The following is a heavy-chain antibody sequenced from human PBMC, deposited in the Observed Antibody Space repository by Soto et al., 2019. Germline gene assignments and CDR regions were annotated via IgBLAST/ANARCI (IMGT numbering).Heavy chain of an antibody. Sequence: GGSLRLSCAASGFTFSSYGMHWVRQAPGKGLEWVAVISYDGSNKYYADSVKGRFTISRDNSKNTLYLQMNSLRAEDTAVYYCAKEIERGIYCSGGSCYVVDYWGQGTLVTVSS. CDR2: ISYDGSNK. CDR3: AKEIERGIYCSGGSCYVVDY. D-gene: IGHD2-15*01. V-gene: IGHV3-30*18. J-gene: IGHJ4*02. CDR1: GFTFSSYG.